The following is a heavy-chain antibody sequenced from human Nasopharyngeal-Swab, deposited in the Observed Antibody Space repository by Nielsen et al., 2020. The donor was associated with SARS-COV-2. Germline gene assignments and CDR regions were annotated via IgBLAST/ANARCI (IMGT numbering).Heavy chain of an antibody. CDR2: LSYEGSLK. CDR3: AKRGAFLEILTGYPPIDY. Sequence: GGSLRLSCAASGFTLNNHGMHWVRQAPGRGLDRVAVLSYEGSLKNYADSVKGRFTIARDNSKSTVYLQMNRLRVEDTAVYYCAKRGAFLEILTGYPPIDYWGVGTLVIVSS. V-gene: IGHV3-30*18. J-gene: IGHJ4*02. CDR1: GFTLNNHG. D-gene: IGHD3-9*01.